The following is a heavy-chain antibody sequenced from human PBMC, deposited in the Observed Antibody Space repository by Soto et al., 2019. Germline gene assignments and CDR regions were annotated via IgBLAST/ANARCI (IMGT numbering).Heavy chain of an antibody. J-gene: IGHJ6*02. Sequence: SETLSLTCAVSGGSISSGGYSWSWIRQPPGKGLEWIGYIYHSGSTYYNPSLKSRVTISVDRSKNQFSLKLSSVTAADTAVYYCARESIAAAAGMDVWGQGTTVTVSS. D-gene: IGHD6-13*01. CDR2: IYHSGST. CDR1: GGSISSGGYS. V-gene: IGHV4-30-2*01. CDR3: ARESIAAAAGMDV.